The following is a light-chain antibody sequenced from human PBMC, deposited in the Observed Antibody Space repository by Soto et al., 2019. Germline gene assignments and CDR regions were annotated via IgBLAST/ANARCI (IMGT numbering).Light chain of an antibody. CDR2: GAS. V-gene: IGKV3-15*01. Sequence: IVLTQSPVTLSVSPWERVTLSCRASQSIGNNLARYLQRPGQAPRLLMYGASTRATDVPARFSGRGSGTEFTLTISSLQSEDFAVYYCQQYTNWPPNTFGQGTRLEIK. CDR1: QSIGNN. J-gene: IGKJ5*01. CDR3: QQYTNWPPNT.